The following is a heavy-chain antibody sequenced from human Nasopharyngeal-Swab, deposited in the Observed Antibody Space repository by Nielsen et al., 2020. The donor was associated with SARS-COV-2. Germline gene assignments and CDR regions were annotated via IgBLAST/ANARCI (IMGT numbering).Heavy chain of an antibody. V-gene: IGHV3-30-3*01. J-gene: IGHJ4*02. CDR2: ISYDGSNK. CDR3: ARDPDYGDFPGIDY. D-gene: IGHD4-17*01. CDR1: GFTFSSYA. Sequence: LSLTCAASGFTFSSYAMHWVRQAPGKGLEWVAVISYDGSNKYYADSVKGRFTISRGNSKNTLYLQMNSLRAEDTAVYYCARDPDYGDFPGIDYWGQGTLVTVSS.